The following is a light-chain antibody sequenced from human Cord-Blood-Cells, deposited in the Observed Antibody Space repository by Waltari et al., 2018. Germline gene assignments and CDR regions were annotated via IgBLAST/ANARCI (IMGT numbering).Light chain of an antibody. CDR1: SPTIGSNP. Sequence: QSVLTQPPSASGTPGQRVTISCSGSSPTIGSNPVNWYQQLPGTAPKLLIYSNNQRPSGVPDRFSGSKSGTSASLAISGLQSEDEADYYCAAWDDSLNGYVFGTGTKVTVL. CDR3: AAWDDSLNGYV. J-gene: IGLJ1*01. V-gene: IGLV1-44*01. CDR2: SNN.